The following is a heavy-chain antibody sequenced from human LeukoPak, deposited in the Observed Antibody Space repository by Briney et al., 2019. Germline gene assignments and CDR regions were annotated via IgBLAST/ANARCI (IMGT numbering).Heavy chain of an antibody. V-gene: IGHV3-64D*06. CDR2: ISSNGGGT. D-gene: IGHD2-15*01. CDR1: GFTFGNYA. Sequence: GGSLRLSCSASGFTFGNYAMHWVRQAPGKGLEYVSAISSNGGGTYYADSVKGRFTISRDNSKNTLYLQMSSLRAEDAAVYYCVKVAATFYFDYWGQGTLVTVSS. J-gene: IGHJ4*02. CDR3: VKVAATFYFDY.